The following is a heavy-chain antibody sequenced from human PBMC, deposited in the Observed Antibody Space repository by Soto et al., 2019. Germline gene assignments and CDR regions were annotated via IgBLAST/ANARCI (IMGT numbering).Heavy chain of an antibody. J-gene: IGHJ4*02. CDR1: GGSISIYY. Sequence: LSLTCTVSGGSISIYYWSWIRQPPGKGLEWIGYIYYSGSTNYNPSLKSRVTISVDTSKNQFSLKLSSVTAADTAVYYCARAELWLHFDYWGQGTLVTVSS. CDR2: IYYSGST. D-gene: IGHD5-18*01. V-gene: IGHV4-59*01. CDR3: ARAELWLHFDY.